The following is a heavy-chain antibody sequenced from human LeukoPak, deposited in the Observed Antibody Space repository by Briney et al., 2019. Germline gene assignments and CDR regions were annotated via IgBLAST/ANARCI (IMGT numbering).Heavy chain of an antibody. Sequence: PGGSLRLSCAASGFTFSDSGMHWVRQAPGKGLEWVTFIRNDGNNKYYADSVKGRFTVSRDNSKNTLYLQMSSLRVEDTAVYYCAKDQMGDYDFDYWGQGTLVTVSS. J-gene: IGHJ4*02. CDR2: IRNDGNNK. CDR1: GFTFSDSG. D-gene: IGHD3-16*01. CDR3: AKDQMGDYDFDY. V-gene: IGHV3-30*02.